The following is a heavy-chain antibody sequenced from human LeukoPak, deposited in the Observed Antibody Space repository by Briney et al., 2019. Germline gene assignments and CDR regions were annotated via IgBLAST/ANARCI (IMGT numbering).Heavy chain of an antibody. D-gene: IGHD3-10*01. CDR3: AKDSSGSGSYYNYYYYYYGMDV. V-gene: IGHV3-23*01. J-gene: IGHJ6*02. CDR1: GFTFSSYA. Sequence: GGSLRLSCAASGFTFSSYAMSWVRQAPGKGLEWVSAISGSGGSTYYADSVKGRFTISGDNSKNTLYLQMNSLRAKDTAVYYCAKDSSGSGSYYNYYYYYYGMDVWGQGTTVTVSS. CDR2: ISGSGGST.